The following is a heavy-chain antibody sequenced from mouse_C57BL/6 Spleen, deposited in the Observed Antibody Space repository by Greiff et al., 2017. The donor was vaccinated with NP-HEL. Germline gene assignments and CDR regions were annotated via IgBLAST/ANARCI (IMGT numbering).Heavy chain of an antibody. V-gene: IGHV1-82*01. D-gene: IGHD1-1*01. CDR3: ASITTEAMDY. Sequence: VQLQQSGPELVKPGASVKISCKASGYAFSSSWMNWVKQRPGKGLEWIGRIYPGDGDTNYNGKFKGKATLTADKSSSTAYMQLSSLTSEDSAVYFCASITTEAMDYWGQGTSVTVSS. CDR2: IYPGDGDT. CDR1: GYAFSSSW. J-gene: IGHJ4*01.